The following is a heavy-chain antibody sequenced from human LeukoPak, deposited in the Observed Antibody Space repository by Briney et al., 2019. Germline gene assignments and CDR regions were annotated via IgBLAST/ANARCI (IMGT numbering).Heavy chain of an antibody. CDR2: IYYSGST. CDR1: GGSISSYY. V-gene: IGHV4-59*01. CDR3: ARASESYDYVWGSYRPYYFDY. Sequence: PSETLSLTXTVSGGSISSYYWSWIRQPPGKGLEWIGYIYYSGSTNYNPSLKSRVTISVDTSKNQFSLKLSSVTAADTAVYYCARASESYDYVWGSYRPYYFDYWGQGTLVTVSS. J-gene: IGHJ4*02. D-gene: IGHD3-16*02.